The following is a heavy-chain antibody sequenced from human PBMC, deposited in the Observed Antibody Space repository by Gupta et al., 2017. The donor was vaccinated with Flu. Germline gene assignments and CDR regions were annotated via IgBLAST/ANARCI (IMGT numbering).Heavy chain of an antibody. CDR1: GFTFSSYS. D-gene: IGHD3-22*01. V-gene: IGHV3-21*01. J-gene: IGHJ1*01. CDR2: ISSSSSYI. CDR3: ARGVNYYDSSGYSGHEYFQH. Sequence: EVQLVESGGGLVKPGGSLRLSCAASGFTFSSYSMNWVRQAPGKGLEWVSSISSSSSYIYYADSVKGRFTISRDNAKNSLYLQMNSLRAEDTAVYYCARGVNYYDSSGYSGHEYFQHWGQGTLVTVSS.